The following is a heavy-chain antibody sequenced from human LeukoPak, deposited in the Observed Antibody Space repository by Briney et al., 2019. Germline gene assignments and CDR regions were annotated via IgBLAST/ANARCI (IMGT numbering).Heavy chain of an antibody. CDR3: AREGAAAGSTDPLYWYGMDV. Sequence: ASVKVSCKASGYTFTSYAMHWVRQAPGQRLEWMGWINAGNGNTKYSQKFQGRVTITRDTSASTAYMELSSLRSEDTAVYYCAREGAAAGSTDPLYWYGMDVWGQGTTVTVSS. D-gene: IGHD6-13*01. CDR2: INAGNGNT. CDR1: GYTFTSYA. J-gene: IGHJ6*02. V-gene: IGHV1-3*01.